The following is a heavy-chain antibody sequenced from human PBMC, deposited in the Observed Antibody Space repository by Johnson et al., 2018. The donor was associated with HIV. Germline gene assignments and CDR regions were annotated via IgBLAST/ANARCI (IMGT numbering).Heavy chain of an antibody. CDR2: ITSSGTSS. Sequence: QVQLVESGGGLVQPGRSLRLSCAASGFTFSDYYMIWIRQAPGKGLEWLSYITSSGTSSYYADSVKGRLTISRDNAKNSLYLQMNSLRAEDTAVYYCARVSKYYDSIRGDFDIWGQGTMVTVSS. V-gene: IGHV3-11*04. CDR1: GFTFSDYY. J-gene: IGHJ3*02. CDR3: ARVSKYYDSIRGDFDI. D-gene: IGHD3-22*01.